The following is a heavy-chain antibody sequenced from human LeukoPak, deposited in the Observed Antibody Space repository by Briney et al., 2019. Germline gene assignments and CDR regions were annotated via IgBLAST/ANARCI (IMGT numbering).Heavy chain of an antibody. CDR1: GYTLTELS. Sequence: ASVKVSCKVSGYTLTELSMHWVRQAPRKGLEWMGGFDPEDGETIYAQKFQGRVTMTEDTSTDTAYMELSSLRSEDTAVYYCATSTYYDYVWGSYRLDTWGQGTLVTVSS. CDR3: ATSTYYDYVWGSYRLDT. D-gene: IGHD3-16*01. V-gene: IGHV1-24*01. J-gene: IGHJ5*02. CDR2: FDPEDGET.